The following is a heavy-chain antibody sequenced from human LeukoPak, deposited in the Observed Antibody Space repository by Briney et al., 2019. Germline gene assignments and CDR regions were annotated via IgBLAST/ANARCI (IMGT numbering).Heavy chain of an antibody. CDR3: ARDSPCIMIFGVVTPN. J-gene: IGHJ4*02. Sequence: GGSLRLSCVASGFTFSSFWMSWVRQAPGKGLEWVAKIIQDGSEKYYVDSVKGRFTISRDNAKNSLYLQMNSLRAEDTAVYYCARDSPCIMIFGVVTPNGGQGTLVTVSS. V-gene: IGHV3-7*05. CDR2: IIQDGSEK. CDR1: GFTFSSFW. D-gene: IGHD3-3*01.